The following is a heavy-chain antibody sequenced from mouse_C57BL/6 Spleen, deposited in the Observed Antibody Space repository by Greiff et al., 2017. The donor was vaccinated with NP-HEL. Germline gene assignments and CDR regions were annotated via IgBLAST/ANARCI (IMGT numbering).Heavy chain of an antibody. CDR1: GFSLTSYG. CDR2: IWSGGST. V-gene: IGHV2-2*01. J-gene: IGHJ3*01. CDR3: ASPYGNWKAWFAY. D-gene: IGHD2-1*01. Sequence: QVHVKQSGPGLVQPSQSLSITCTVSGFSLTSYGVHWVRQSPGKGLEWLGVIWSGGSTDYNAAFISRLSISKDNSKSQVFFKMNSLQADDTAIYYCASPYGNWKAWFAYWGQGTLVTVSA.